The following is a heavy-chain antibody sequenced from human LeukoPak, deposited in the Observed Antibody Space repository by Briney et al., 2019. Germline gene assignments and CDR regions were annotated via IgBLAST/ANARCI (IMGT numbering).Heavy chain of an antibody. D-gene: IGHD2-8*01. CDR1: GFTVISNY. J-gene: IGHJ6*02. V-gene: IGHV3-66*01. CDR2: IYRGGYT. Sequence: GGSLRLSCAASGFTVISNYMSWVRQAPGKGLEWVSVIYRGGYTYYADSVKGRFTISRDNSKNTLYLQMNSLRAEDTAVYYCARGRTLSVAGYYYGMDVWGQGTTVTVSS. CDR3: ARGRTLSVAGYYYGMDV.